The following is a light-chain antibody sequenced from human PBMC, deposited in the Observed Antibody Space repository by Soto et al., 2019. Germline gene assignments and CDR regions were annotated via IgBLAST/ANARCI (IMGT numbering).Light chain of an antibody. Sequence: ETVMTQSPGTLSVSLGERATLSCRASQSVSIHLAWYQQKPGQAPRLLIYDASTRATGIPARFSGSGSGTEFTLTISRLEPEDFAVYYCQQYGSSPRTFGQGTKVDIK. CDR1: QSVSIH. CDR2: DAS. V-gene: IGKV3-15*01. J-gene: IGKJ1*01. CDR3: QQYGSSPRT.